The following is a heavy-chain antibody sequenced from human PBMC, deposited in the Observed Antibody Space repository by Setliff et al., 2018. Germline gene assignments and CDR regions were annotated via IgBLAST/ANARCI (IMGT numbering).Heavy chain of an antibody. V-gene: IGHV3-21*04. CDR1: GFTFSSYS. CDR2: ISSSSSYI. D-gene: IGHD1-26*01. Sequence: PGGSLRLSCAASGFTFSSYSMNWVRQAPGKGLEWVSSISSSSSYIYYADSVKGRFTISRDNAKNSLYLQMNSLRAEDTAVYYCAKGVGSYYTSMYFDYWGQGTLVTVS. J-gene: IGHJ4*02. CDR3: AKGVGSYYTSMYFDY.